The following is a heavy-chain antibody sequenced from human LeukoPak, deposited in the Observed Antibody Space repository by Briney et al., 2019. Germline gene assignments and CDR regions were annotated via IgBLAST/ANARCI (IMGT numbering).Heavy chain of an antibody. D-gene: IGHD3-10*01. V-gene: IGHV4-4*07. CDR2: IYTSGST. CDR3: ARDRYYYGSGTLIFDY. J-gene: IGHJ4*02. Sequence: SETLSLTCTVSGGSISSYYWSWIRQPAGKGLEWIGRIYTSGSTNYNPSLKSRVTMSVDTSKNQFSLKLSSVTAADTAVYYCARDRYYYGSGTLIFDYWGQGTLVTVSS. CDR1: GGSISSYY.